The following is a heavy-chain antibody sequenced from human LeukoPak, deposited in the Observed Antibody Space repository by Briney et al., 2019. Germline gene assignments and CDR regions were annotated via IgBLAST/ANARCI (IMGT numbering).Heavy chain of an antibody. J-gene: IGHJ4*02. Sequence: ASVKVSCKASGYTFTSYGISWVRQAPGQGLEWMGWISAYNSNTNYAQKLQGRATMTTDTSTSTAYMELRSLRSDDTAVYYCARPVGLPGYFDYWGQGTLVTVSS. CDR2: ISAYNSNT. V-gene: IGHV1-18*01. CDR1: GYTFTSYG. D-gene: IGHD5/OR15-5a*01. CDR3: ARPVGLPGYFDY.